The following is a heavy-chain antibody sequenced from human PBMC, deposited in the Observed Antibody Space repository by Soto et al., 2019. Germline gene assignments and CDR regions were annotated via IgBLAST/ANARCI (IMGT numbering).Heavy chain of an antibody. CDR1: GGSFSGYY. D-gene: IGHD3-9*01. CDR3: ARGSLRYFDWLSSPPFDY. V-gene: IGHV4-34*01. J-gene: IGHJ4*02. Sequence: SETLSLTCAFYGGSFSGYYWSWIRQPPGKGLEWIGEINHSGSTNYNPSLKSRVTISVDTSKNQFSLKLSSVTAADTAVYYCARGSLRYFDWLSSPPFDYWGQGTLVTVSS. CDR2: INHSGST.